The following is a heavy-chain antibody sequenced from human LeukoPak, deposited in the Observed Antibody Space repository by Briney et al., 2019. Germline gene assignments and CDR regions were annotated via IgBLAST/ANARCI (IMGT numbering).Heavy chain of an antibody. J-gene: IGHJ3*02. CDR1: GCTLTELS. CDR3: AEGHWDGAFDI. D-gene: IGHD7-27*01. Sequence: ASVTVSCKVSGCTLTELSMHWVRQAPGKGLEWMGGFDPEDGETIYAQKFQGRVTMTEDTSTDTAYMELSSLRSEDTAVYYCAEGHWDGAFDIWGQGTMVTVSS. V-gene: IGHV1-24*01. CDR2: FDPEDGET.